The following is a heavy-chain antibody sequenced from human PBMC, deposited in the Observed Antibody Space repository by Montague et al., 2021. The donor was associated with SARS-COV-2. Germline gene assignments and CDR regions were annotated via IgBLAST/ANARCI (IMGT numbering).Heavy chain of an antibody. J-gene: IGHJ4*02. Sequence: SETLSLTCSVSGASMTCYYWTWVRQPPGKGLQWIGYTYYGGSTSYDPSLQSRLTMTVDRSKNQFTLSLRSVTAADSAVYYCARVQRVTGVLPHFDYWGRGFLVTVSS. CDR3: ARVQRVTGVLPHFDY. V-gene: IGHV4-59*01. D-gene: IGHD2-21*02. CDR1: GASMTCYY. CDR2: TYYGGST.